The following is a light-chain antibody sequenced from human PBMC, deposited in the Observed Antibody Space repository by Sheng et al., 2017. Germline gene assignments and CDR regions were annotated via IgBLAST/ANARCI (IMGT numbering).Light chain of an antibody. J-gene: IGKJ1*01. V-gene: IGKV3-20*01. CDR1: QSVSTY. CDR2: GAS. CDR3: QHFSSNSPWT. Sequence: EVVLTQSPGTLSLSPGERATLSCRASQSVSTYLAWYQLKPGQAPRLLIYGASNRATGIPDRFSGSGSGTDFTLTISRLEPEDFATYYCQHFSSNSPWTFGQGTKVEIK.